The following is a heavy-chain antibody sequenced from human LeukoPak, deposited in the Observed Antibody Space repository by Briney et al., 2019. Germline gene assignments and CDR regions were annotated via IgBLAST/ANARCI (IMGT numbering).Heavy chain of an antibody. CDR2: INHSGST. CDR3: ARCSTPYYYYYYYMDV. Sequence: SETLSLTCAVYGGSFSGYYWSWIRQPPGKGLEWIGEINHSGSTNYNPSLKSRVTISVDTSKNQFSLKLSSVTAADTAVYYCARCSTPYYYYYYYMDVWRKGTTVTVSS. V-gene: IGHV4-34*01. CDR1: GGSFSGYY. J-gene: IGHJ6*03.